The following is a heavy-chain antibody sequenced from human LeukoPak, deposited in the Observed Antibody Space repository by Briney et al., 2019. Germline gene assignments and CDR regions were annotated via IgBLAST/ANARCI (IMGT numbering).Heavy chain of an antibody. J-gene: IGHJ4*02. CDR1: GFTFCSYT. CDR3: VREARYCSSSSCDYYDY. CDR2: ISSNGYYI. D-gene: IGHD2-2*01. V-gene: IGHV3-21*01. Sequence: GGSLRLSCAASGFTFCSYTINWVRQAPGKGLEWVSSISSNGYYIYYADSLRGRFTISRDNAKNSLYLQMNSLRAEDTAVYYCVREARYCSSSSCDYYDYWGQGTLVTVSS.